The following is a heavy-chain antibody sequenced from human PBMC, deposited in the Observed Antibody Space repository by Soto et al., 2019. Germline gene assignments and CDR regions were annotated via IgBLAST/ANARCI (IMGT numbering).Heavy chain of an antibody. D-gene: IGHD6-13*01. Sequence: GGSLSLSCAASGFTFDDYAMHWVRQVPGKGLEWVSGFNWNSGSIGYGDSVKGRFAISRDNAKNSLHLQMNSLSAEDTAFYYCVKDESINWYSGHFRHWGQGTLVTVS. CDR2: FNWNSGSI. CDR1: GFTFDDYA. J-gene: IGHJ1*01. CDR3: VKDESINWYSGHFRH. V-gene: IGHV3-9*01.